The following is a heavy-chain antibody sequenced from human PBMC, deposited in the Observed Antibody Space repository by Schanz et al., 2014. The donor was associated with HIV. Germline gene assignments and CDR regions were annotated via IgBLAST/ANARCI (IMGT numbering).Heavy chain of an antibody. V-gene: IGHV3-30*03. J-gene: IGHJ6*02. Sequence: QVQLVESGGGVVQPGRSLRLSCAASGFTFSTYGMHWVRQAPGKGLEWAALISYDGNDKYYADSVKGRFTVSRDNSKNTLYLQMNNLRAEDTAVYYCARVWADYGMDVWGQGTTVTVSS. D-gene: IGHD3-16*01. CDR2: ISYDGNDK. CDR1: GFTFSTYG. CDR3: ARVWADYGMDV.